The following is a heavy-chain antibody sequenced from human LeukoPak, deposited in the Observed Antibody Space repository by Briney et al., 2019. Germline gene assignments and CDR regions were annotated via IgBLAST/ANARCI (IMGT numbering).Heavy chain of an antibody. J-gene: IGHJ3*02. V-gene: IGHV3-23*01. CDR1: GFSFSSYG. CDR2: ISASGTST. D-gene: IGHD3-10*01. Sequence: GGTLRLSCAASGFSFSSYGMSWVRQAPGKGLEWVSAISASGTSTYYADSVKGRFTISRDNSKNTLYLQMNSLRVEDTAVYYCAKEPRYGSGSYRAFDIRGQGTMVTVSS. CDR3: AKEPRYGSGSYRAFDI.